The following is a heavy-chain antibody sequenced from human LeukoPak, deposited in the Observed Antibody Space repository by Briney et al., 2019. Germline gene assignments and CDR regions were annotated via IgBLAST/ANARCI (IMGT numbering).Heavy chain of an antibody. CDR2: IYYSGNT. V-gene: IGHV4-59*01. J-gene: IGHJ6*02. D-gene: IGHD6-19*01. CDR1: GGSLINNY. CDR3: ARLTRVAMAGIYGYHSLDV. Sequence: SETLSLTCTVSGGSLINNYWSWIRQSPGKGLEWIGYIYYSGNTNYNPSLRSRVTISIDTSMNHFSLDLSSVTAADTAVYYCARLTRVAMAGIYGYHSLDVWGQGTTVTVSS.